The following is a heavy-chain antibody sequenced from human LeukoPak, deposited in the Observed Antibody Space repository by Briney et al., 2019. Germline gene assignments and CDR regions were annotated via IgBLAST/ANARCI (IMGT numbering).Heavy chain of an antibody. Sequence: ASVKVSCKASGYTFTGYYIHWVRQAPGQGLEWMGRINPNTGGTNYAQKFQGRVTMTRDTSITTAYMELSRLISDDTAIYYCSKVPPSITAAGNWFDPWGQGALVTVSS. V-gene: IGHV1-2*02. CDR3: SKVPPSITAAGNWFDP. D-gene: IGHD6-13*01. J-gene: IGHJ5*02. CDR2: INPNTGGT. CDR1: GYTFTGYY.